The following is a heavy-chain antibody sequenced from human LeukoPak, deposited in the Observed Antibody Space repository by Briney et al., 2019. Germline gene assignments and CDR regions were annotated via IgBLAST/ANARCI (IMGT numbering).Heavy chain of an antibody. D-gene: IGHD1-26*01. J-gene: IGHJ4*02. CDR3: ARAIGGSQAHFDY. V-gene: IGHV4-61*02. CDR2: IYTSGST. CDR1: GGSISSGSYY. Sequence: PSQTLSLTCTVSGGSISSGSYYWSWIRQPAGKGLEWIGRIYTSGSTNYNPSLKSRVTISVDTSKNQFSLKLSSVTAADTAVYYCARAIGGSQAHFDYWGQGTLVTVSS.